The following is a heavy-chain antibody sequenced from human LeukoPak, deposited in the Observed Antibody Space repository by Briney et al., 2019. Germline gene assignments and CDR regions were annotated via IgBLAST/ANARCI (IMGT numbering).Heavy chain of an antibody. CDR1: GGSFSGYY. CDR2: INHSGST. D-gene: IGHD2-2*02. J-gene: IGHJ4*02. CDR3: ARIPCSSTSCYTPGFDY. Sequence: SETLSLTRAVYGGSFSGYYWSWIRQPPGKGLEWIGEINHSGSTNYNPSLKSRVTISVDTSKNQFSLKLSSVTAADTAVYYCARIPCSSTSCYTPGFDYWGQGTLVTVSS. V-gene: IGHV4-34*01.